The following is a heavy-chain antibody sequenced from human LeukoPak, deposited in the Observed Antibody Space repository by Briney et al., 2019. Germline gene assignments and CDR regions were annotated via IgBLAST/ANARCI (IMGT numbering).Heavy chain of an antibody. CDR1: GYTFATYG. V-gene: IGHV1-18*01. J-gene: IGHJ4*02. D-gene: IGHD6-13*01. CDR3: AKVAGDRMDY. Sequence: GSVKVSCKASGYTFATYGFCWVRQAPGHGLEWMGWISANTGKTDYAQRYQGRVTLTTDTSTSTAYMELRSLRPDDTAVYYCAKVAGDRMDYWGQGTLVTVSS. CDR2: ISANTGKT.